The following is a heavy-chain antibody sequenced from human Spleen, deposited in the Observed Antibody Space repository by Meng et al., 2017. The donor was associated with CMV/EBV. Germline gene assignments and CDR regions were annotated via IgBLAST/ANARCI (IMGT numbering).Heavy chain of an antibody. J-gene: IGHJ5*02. CDR3: AREVAAAGTWWFDP. D-gene: IGHD6-13*01. Sequence: QVQLQQWGAGLLKPSXILSLTCAVSGGSFSGYYWSWIRQPPGKGLEWIGEINHSGSTNYNPSLKSRVTISVDTSKNQFSLKLSSVTAADTAVYYCAREVAAAGTWWFDPWGQGTLVTVSS. CDR2: INHSGST. CDR1: GGSFSGYY. V-gene: IGHV4-34*01.